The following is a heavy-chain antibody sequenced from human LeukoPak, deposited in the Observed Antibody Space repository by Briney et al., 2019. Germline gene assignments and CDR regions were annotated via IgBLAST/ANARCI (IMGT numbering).Heavy chain of an antibody. D-gene: IGHD6-6*01. J-gene: IGHJ3*02. V-gene: IGHV4-59*01. Sequence: SETLSLTCTVSGGSISSYYWSWIRQPPGKGLEWIGYIYYSGSTNYNPSLKSRVTISVDTSKNQFSLKLSSVTAADTAVYYCARRIAARAGGAFDIWGQGTMVTVSS. CDR3: ARRIAARAGGAFDI. CDR1: GGSISSYY. CDR2: IYYSGST.